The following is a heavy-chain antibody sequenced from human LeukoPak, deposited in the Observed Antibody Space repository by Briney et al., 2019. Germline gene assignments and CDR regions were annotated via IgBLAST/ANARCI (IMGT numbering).Heavy chain of an antibody. J-gene: IGHJ4*02. Sequence: GGSLRLSCAASGFTFSSYGMHWVRQAPGKGLEWVAFIRYDGSNKYYADSVKGRFTISRDNSKNTLYLQMNSLRAEDTAVYYCAKGFYGFWSGYIFDYWGQGTLVTVSS. D-gene: IGHD3-3*01. CDR3: AKGFYGFWSGYIFDY. CDR2: IRYDGSNK. V-gene: IGHV3-30*02. CDR1: GFTFSSYG.